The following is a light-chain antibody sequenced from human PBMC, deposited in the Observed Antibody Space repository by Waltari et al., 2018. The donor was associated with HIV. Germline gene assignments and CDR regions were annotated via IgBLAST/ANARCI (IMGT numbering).Light chain of an antibody. CDR3: GSYAGSNTLE. J-gene: IGLJ2*01. V-gene: IGLV2-14*03. Sequence: QSALTQPASVSGSPGQSITIPCTGSNGDVGGYNYVPRYQRHPCKAPKLIIYDVTNRPSGVSNRFSGSKSGNTASLTISGLQAEDEADYFCGSYAGSNTLEFGGGTKLTVL. CDR2: DVT. CDR1: NGDVGGYNY.